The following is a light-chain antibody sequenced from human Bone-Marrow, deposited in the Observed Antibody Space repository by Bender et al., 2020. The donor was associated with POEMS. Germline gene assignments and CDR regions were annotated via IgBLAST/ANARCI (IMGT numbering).Light chain of an antibody. Sequence: QSVLTQPPSASGTPGQRVTISCSGSSSNIGSNYLYWYQQLPGTAPKLLIYKNNQRPSGVPDRFSGSKSGTSASLAISGLRSEDEADYYCVAWDDTLNGWVFGGGTKLTVL. J-gene: IGLJ2*01. V-gene: IGLV1-47*01. CDR2: KNN. CDR1: SSNIGSNY. CDR3: VAWDDTLNGWV.